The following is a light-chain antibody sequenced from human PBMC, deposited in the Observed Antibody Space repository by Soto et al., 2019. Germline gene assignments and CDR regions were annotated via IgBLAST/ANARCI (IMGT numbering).Light chain of an antibody. CDR2: GAC. CDR1: QGIGND. Sequence: AIQMTQSPSSLSASIGDRVTITCRASQGIGNDLGWYQQKPGKAPELLIYGACTLESGVPSRFSGSGSGTDFTLTISSLQPEDFATYYCLQDYNYPRTFGQGTKVEIK. V-gene: IGKV1-6*01. CDR3: LQDYNYPRT. J-gene: IGKJ1*01.